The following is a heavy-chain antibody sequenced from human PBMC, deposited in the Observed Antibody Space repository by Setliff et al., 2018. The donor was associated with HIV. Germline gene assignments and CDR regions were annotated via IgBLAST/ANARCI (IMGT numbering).Heavy chain of an antibody. CDR2: FYHSTT. V-gene: IGHV4-38-2*01. Sequence: SETLSLTCVVSGYSISSGYYWGWIRQPPGTGLEWIGSFYHSTTYYNPSLKSRVTISVDTSKNQFSLKLSSVTAADTAVYYCARGGYDYVWGSYRYPYYYYYMDVWGKGTTVTVSS. D-gene: IGHD3-16*02. CDR1: GYSISSGYY. CDR3: ARGGYDYVWGSYRYPYYYYYMDV. J-gene: IGHJ6*03.